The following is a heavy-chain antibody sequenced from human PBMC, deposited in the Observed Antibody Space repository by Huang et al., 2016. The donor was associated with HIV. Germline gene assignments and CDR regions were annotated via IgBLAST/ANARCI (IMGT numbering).Heavy chain of an antibody. CDR2: IHSDGNS. D-gene: IGHD4-4*01. V-gene: IGHV4-4*07. J-gene: IGHJ4*02. CDR1: GDPMTGFY. Sequence: QVYLHESGPGRLKPSDTLSLTCTVSGDPMTGFYWSWLRQSVAKGLEWVGHIHSDGNSDFSPTLRSRIAMSIHPTKNQFSLALNSMTAADAGVYYCARDNAYRGFFDFWGQGVLVTVPS. CDR3: ARDNAYRGFFDF.